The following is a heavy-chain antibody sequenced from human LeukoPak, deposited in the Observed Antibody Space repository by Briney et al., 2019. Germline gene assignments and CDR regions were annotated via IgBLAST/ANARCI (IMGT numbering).Heavy chain of an antibody. CDR2: ISANGGSP. CDR3: ARDLVTGLNAFDI. V-gene: IGHV3-23*01. CDR1: GFNFNSYA. J-gene: IGHJ3*02. Sequence: GGSLRLSCAASGFNFNSYAMSWVRQAPGKGLEWVSSISANGGSPYYADSVKGRFTISRDNSKNTLYLQMNSLRAEDTAVYYCARDLVTGLNAFDIWGQGTMVTVSS. D-gene: IGHD2-2*01.